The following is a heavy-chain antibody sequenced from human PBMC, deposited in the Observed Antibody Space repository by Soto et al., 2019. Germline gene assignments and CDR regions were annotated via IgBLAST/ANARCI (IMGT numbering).Heavy chain of an antibody. J-gene: IGHJ3*02. CDR3: ARDWNDAFDI. D-gene: IGHD1-1*01. V-gene: IGHV5-51*01. CDR1: GYSFTSYW. Sequence: GESQKISCKGSGYSFTSYWSGRVRQKPGKGLEWMGTIYPGDSDTRYSPSFQGQVTISADKSISTAYLQWSSLKASDTAMYYCARDWNDAFDIWGQGTMVTVSS. CDR2: IYPGDSDT.